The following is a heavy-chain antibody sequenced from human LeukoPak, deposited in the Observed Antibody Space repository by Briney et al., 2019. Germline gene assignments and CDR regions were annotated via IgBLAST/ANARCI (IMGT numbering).Heavy chain of an antibody. J-gene: IGHJ4*02. V-gene: IGHV3-7*01. CDR2: IKQDGSEK. CDR3: ASGGRRGYSYGTDY. D-gene: IGHD5-18*01. CDR1: GGSISSSSYY. Sequence: ETLSLTCTVSGGSISSSSYYWSWVRQAPGKGLEWVANIKQDGSEKYYVDSVKGRFTISRDNAKNSLYLQMNSLRAEDTAVYYCASGGRRGYSYGTDYWGQGTLVTVSS.